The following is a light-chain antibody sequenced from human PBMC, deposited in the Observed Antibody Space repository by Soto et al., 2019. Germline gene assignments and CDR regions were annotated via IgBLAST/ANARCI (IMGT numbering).Light chain of an antibody. CDR2: GAS. CDR1: QSVSSN. Sequence: EIVMTQSPATLSVSPGERATLSCRASQSVSSNLAWYQQKPGQAPRLLIYGASTRATGIPVRFSGSGSGTELTLTISSLQSEDFAVYYCQQYNNWPLLTFGPGTKVDIK. V-gene: IGKV3-15*01. J-gene: IGKJ3*01. CDR3: QQYNNWPLLT.